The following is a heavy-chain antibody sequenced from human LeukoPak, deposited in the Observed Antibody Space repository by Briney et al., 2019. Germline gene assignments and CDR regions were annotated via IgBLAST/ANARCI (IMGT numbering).Heavy chain of an antibody. CDR1: GGSISSGGHS. J-gene: IGHJ5*02. CDR2: IYQSGST. D-gene: IGHD3-22*01. Sequence: SETLSLTCAVSGGSISSGGHSWSWIRQPPGTGLEWIGYIYQSGSTYYNPSLKSRVTISVDRSKNQFSLKLSSVTAADTAVYYCARGFKRYYYDSSGANWFDPWGQGTLVTVSS. CDR3: ARGFKRYYYDSSGANWFDP. V-gene: IGHV4-30-2*01.